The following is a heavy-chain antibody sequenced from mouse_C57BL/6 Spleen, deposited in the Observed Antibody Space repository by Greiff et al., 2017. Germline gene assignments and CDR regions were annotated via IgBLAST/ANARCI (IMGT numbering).Heavy chain of an antibody. V-gene: IGHV1-47*01. CDR1: GYTFTTYP. J-gene: IGHJ4*01. Sequence: VQLVESGAELVKPGASVKMSCKASGYTFTTYPIEWMKQNHGKSLEWIGNFHPYNDDTKYNEKFKGKATLTVEKSSSTVYLELSRLTSDDSAVYYCARGDYDVGDAMDYWGQGTSVTVSS. CDR2: FHPYNDDT. D-gene: IGHD2-4*01. CDR3: ARGDYDVGDAMDY.